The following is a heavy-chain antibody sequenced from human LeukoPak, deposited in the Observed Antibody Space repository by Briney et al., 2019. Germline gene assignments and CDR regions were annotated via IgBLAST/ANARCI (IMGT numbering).Heavy chain of an antibody. CDR3: ARGYIVIVPAASIDY. J-gene: IGHJ4*02. CDR1: GYTFTGYY. CDR2: INPNSGGT. V-gene: IGHV1-2*02. D-gene: IGHD2-2*01. Sequence: ASVKVSCKASGYTFTGYYMHWVRQAPGQGLEWMGWINPNSGGTNYAQKFQGRVTMTRGTSISTAYMELSRLRSDDTAVYYCARGYIVIVPAASIDYWGQGTLVTVSS.